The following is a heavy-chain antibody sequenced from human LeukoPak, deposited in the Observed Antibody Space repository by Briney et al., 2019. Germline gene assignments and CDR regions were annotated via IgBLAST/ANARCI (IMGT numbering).Heavy chain of an antibody. Sequence: GGPLRLSCAASGFTVSSNYMSWVRQAPGKGLEWVSVIYSGGSTYYADSVKGRFTISRDNSKNTLYLQMNSLRAEDTAVYYCARGDQMATITGRWGQGTLVTVSS. CDR2: IYSGGST. D-gene: IGHD5-24*01. CDR1: GFTVSSNY. CDR3: ARGDQMATITGR. J-gene: IGHJ4*02. V-gene: IGHV3-53*01.